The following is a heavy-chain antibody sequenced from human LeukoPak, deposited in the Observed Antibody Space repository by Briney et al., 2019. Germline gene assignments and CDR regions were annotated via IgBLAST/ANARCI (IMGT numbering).Heavy chain of an antibody. Sequence: PGGSLRLSCSASGFTFDDYAMSWVRQAPGKGLEWVSGINWNGGSKGYADSVKGRFTISRDNAKNSLYLQMNSLRAEDTALCYCARDRYSSSAGVFDYWGQGTLLTVSS. CDR1: GFTFDDYA. D-gene: IGHD6-6*01. J-gene: IGHJ4*02. V-gene: IGHV3-20*04. CDR3: ARDRYSSSAGVFDY. CDR2: INWNGGSK.